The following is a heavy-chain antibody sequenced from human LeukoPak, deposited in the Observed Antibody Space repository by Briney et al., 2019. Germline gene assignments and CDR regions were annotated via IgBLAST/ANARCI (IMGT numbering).Heavy chain of an antibody. CDR2: ISAHNGNT. Sequence: GASVKVSCKASGYTFTSYGISWVRQAPGQGLEWMGWISAHNGNTNYAQKLQGRVTMTTDTSTSTAYMELRSLRSDDTAVYYCARVPWHSSSWYFDYWGQGTLVTVSS. D-gene: IGHD6-13*01. V-gene: IGHV1-18*01. CDR1: GYTFTSYG. CDR3: ARVPWHSSSWYFDY. J-gene: IGHJ4*02.